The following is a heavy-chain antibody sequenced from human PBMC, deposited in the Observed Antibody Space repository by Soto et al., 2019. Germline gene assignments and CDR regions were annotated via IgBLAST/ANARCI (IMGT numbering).Heavy chain of an antibody. CDR1: GGSISSGDYY. D-gene: IGHD2-2*01. CDR3: ASLPLYCSSTSCYFSADV. J-gene: IGHJ6*02. CDR2: IYYSGST. V-gene: IGHV4-30-4*01. Sequence: SETLSLTCTVSGGSISSGDYYWSWIRQPPGKGLEWIGYIYYSGSTYYNPSLKSRVTISVDTSKNQFSLKLSSVTAAGTAVYYCASLPLYCSSTSCYFSADVWGQGTTVTVSS.